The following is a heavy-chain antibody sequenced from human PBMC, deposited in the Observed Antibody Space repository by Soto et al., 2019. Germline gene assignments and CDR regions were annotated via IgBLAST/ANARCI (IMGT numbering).Heavy chain of an antibody. Sequence: ASVKVSCKASGYSFNSFEITWVRQAPGQGLEWMGWMNPNSGNTAYAQKFQGRVTMTRNTPTSTAYMELSSLRSEDTAVYYCARGLYYYGLDVWGQGTTVTVS. CDR2: MNPNSGNT. J-gene: IGHJ6*02. V-gene: IGHV1-8*01. CDR3: ARGLYYYGLDV. CDR1: GYSFNSFE.